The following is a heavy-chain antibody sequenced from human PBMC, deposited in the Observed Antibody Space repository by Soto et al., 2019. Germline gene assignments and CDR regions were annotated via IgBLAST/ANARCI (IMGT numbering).Heavy chain of an antibody. CDR2: IYYSGST. V-gene: IGHV4-39*01. J-gene: IGHJ5*02. CDR1: GGSISSSSYY. D-gene: IGHD6-6*01. CDR3: ARPFGSAARRGACWFDP. Sequence: SETLSLTCTVSGGSISSSSYYWGWIRQPPGKGLEWIGSIYYSGSTYYNPSLKSRVTISVDTSKNQFSLKLSSVTAADTAVYYCARPFGSAARRGACWFDPWGQGTLVTVSS.